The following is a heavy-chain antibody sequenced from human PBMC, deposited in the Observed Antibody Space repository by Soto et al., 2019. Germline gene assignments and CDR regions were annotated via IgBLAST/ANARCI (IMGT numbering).Heavy chain of an antibody. V-gene: IGHV4-59*01. CDR1: GGSISSYY. D-gene: IGHD3-10*01. CDR3: ARDHPSDYYYGMDV. CDR2: IYYSGST. Sequence: SETLSLTCTVSGGSISSYYLSWIRQPPGKGLEWIGYIYYSGSTNYNPSLKSRVTISVDTSKNQFSLKLSSVTAADTAVYYCARDHPSDYYYGMDVWGQGTTVTVSS. J-gene: IGHJ6*02.